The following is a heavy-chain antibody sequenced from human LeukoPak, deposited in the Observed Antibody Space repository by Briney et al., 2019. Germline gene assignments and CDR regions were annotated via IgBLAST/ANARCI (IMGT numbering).Heavy chain of an antibody. CDR3: AKGSGSYYSLFDY. J-gene: IGHJ4*02. CDR1: GFTFSSYA. D-gene: IGHD3-10*01. V-gene: IGHV3-23*01. CDR2: ISGSGGST. Sequence: GGSLRLSCAASGFTFSSYAMSWARQAPGKGLEWVSAISGSGGSTYYADSVKGRFTISRDNSKNTLYLQMNSLRAGDTAVYYCAKGSGSYYSLFDYWGQGTLVTVSS.